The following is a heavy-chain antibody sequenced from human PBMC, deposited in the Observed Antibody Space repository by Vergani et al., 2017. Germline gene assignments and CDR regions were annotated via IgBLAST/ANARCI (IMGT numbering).Heavy chain of an antibody. CDR3: ARVNYDFFGTLFDY. Sequence: QVQLQESGPGLVKPSQTLSLTCTVSGGSISSGSYYWSWIRQPAGKGLEWIGRIYTSGSTNYNPSLNSRVTISVDTSKNQFSLKLSSVTAADTAVYYCARVNYDFFGTLFDYWGQGTLVTVSS. D-gene: IGHD3-3*01. CDR1: GGSISSGSYY. J-gene: IGHJ4*02. V-gene: IGHV4-61*02. CDR2: IYTSGST.